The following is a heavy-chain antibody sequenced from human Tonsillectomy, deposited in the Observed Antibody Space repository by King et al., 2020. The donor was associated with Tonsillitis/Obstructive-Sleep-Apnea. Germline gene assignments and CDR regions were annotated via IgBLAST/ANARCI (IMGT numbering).Heavy chain of an antibody. J-gene: IGHJ3*01. V-gene: IGHV3-30*18. D-gene: IGHD3-22*01. Sequence: VQLVESGGGVVQPGRFLRLSCAASGFNFSSYGMYWVRQAPGKGLQWVAVISYDGNNKYYADSVKGRFTISRDNSKNTVYVQMKSLRAEDTAVYYCAKDHDSTGYYYDAFDVWGQGTMVSVSS. CDR2: ISYDGNNK. CDR3: AKDHDSTGYYYDAFDV. CDR1: GFNFSSYG.